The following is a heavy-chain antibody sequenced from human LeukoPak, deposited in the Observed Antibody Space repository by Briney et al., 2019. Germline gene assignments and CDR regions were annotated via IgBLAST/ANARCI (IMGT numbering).Heavy chain of an antibody. J-gene: IGHJ4*02. Sequence: SETLSLTCTVSGASVSSASYWSWIRQPPGKGVEWIAHIYNGVNTNYNPSLKSRVTISVDTSKNQFSLRLNSVTVADTAVYYCARDSQQSWAYLWGQGTLVTVSS. D-gene: IGHD1-1*01. CDR2: IYNGVNT. CDR3: ARDSQQSWAYL. V-gene: IGHV4-61*01. CDR1: GASVSSASY.